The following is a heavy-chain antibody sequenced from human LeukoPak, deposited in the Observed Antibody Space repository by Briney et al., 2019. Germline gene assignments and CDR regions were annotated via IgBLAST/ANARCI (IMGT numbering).Heavy chain of an antibody. D-gene: IGHD1-26*01. Sequence: GGSLRLSCAASGFTFSSYGMHWVRQAPGKGLEWVAVIWYDGSNKYYGDSVRGRFPISRDNSKNMLYLEMNSLRGEDTAVYYCARSVGATTDWFDPWGQGTQVIVSS. CDR3: ARSVGATTDWFDP. V-gene: IGHV3-33*08. CDR1: GFTFSSYG. J-gene: IGHJ5*02. CDR2: IWYDGSNK.